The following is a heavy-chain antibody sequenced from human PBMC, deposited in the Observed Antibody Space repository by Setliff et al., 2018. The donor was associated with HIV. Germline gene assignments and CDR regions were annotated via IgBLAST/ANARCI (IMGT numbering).Heavy chain of an antibody. CDR1: GYTFTAYF. CDR2: INPNSGGT. CDR3: ASKVHCTNGVCLDAFDI. V-gene: IGHV1-2*06. Sequence: ASVKVSCKASGYTFTAYFMHWVRQAPGQGLEWMGRINPNSGGTNYAQKFQGRVTMTRDTSITTAYMELSRLRSDDTAVYYCASKVHCTNGVCLDAFDIWGQGTMVAVSS. J-gene: IGHJ3*02. D-gene: IGHD2-8*01.